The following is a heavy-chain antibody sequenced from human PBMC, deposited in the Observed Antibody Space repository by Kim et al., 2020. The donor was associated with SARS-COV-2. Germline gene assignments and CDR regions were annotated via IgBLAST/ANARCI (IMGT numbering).Heavy chain of an antibody. V-gene: IGHV1-18*04. Sequence: ASVKVSCKASGYTFTSYGISWVRQAPGQGLEWMGWISAYNGNTNYAQKLQGRVTMTTDTSTSTAYMELRSLRSDDTAVYYCARATMVRGVITPDFDYWGQGTLVTVSS. CDR1: GYTFTSYG. J-gene: IGHJ4*02. CDR3: ARATMVRGVITPDFDY. CDR2: ISAYNGNT. D-gene: IGHD3-10*01.